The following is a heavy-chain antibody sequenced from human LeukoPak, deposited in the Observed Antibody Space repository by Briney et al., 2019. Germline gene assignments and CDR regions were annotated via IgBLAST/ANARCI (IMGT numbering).Heavy chain of an antibody. D-gene: IGHD7-27*01. Sequence: PSETLSLTCTVSGGSISSYYWSWIRQPPGKGLEWIGYIYYSGSTNYSPSLKGRVTISVDTSKNQFSLKLSSVTAADTAVYYCARQLGPKISFDYWGEGTRVTVSS. CDR1: GGSISSYY. CDR3: ARQLGPKISFDY. CDR2: IYYSGST. J-gene: IGHJ4*02. V-gene: IGHV4-59*01.